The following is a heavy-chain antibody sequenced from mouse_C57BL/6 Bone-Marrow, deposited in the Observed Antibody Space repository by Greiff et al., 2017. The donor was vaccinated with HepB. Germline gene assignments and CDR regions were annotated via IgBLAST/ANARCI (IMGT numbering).Heavy chain of an antibody. CDR1: GYAFTNYL. CDR2: INPGSGGT. D-gene: IGHD2-4*01. Sequence: QVQLKQSGAELVRPGTSVKVSCKASGYAFTNYLIEWVKQRPGQGLEWIGVINPGSGGTNYNEKFKGKATLTADKSSSTAYMQLSSLTSEDSAVYFCAREGIYYDYDENWFAYWGQGTLVTVSA. V-gene: IGHV1-54*01. J-gene: IGHJ3*01. CDR3: AREGIYYDYDENWFAY.